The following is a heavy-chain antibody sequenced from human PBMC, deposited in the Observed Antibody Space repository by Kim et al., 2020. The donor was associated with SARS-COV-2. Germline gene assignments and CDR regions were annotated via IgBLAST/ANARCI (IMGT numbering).Heavy chain of an antibody. D-gene: IGHD3-3*01. V-gene: IGHV3-23*01. CDR3: AKAESGVYDFWSGYSPLYFDY. J-gene: IGHJ4*02. Sequence: FTISRDNPKNTLYLQMNSLRAEDTAVYYCAKAESGVYDFWSGYSPLYFDYWGQGTLVTVSS.